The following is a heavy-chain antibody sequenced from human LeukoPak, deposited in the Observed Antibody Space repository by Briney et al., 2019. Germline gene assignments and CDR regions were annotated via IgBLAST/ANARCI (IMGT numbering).Heavy chain of an antibody. D-gene: IGHD4-17*01. CDR2: INPNSGGT. CDR3: ARDSSYGDYVAFDY. V-gene: IGHV1-2*02. CDR1: GYTFTGYY. Sequence: ASVKVSCKASGYTFTGYYMHWVRQAPGQGLEWMGWINPNSGGTNYAQKLQGRVTMTTDTSTSTAYMELRSLRSDDTAVYYCARDSSYGDYVAFDYWGQGTLVTVSS. J-gene: IGHJ4*02.